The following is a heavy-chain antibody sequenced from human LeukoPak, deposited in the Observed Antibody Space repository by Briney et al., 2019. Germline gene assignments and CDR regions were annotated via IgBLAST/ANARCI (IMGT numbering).Heavy chain of an antibody. V-gene: IGHV3-48*01. CDR2: ISTSSSTI. J-gene: IGHJ5*01. Sequence: GGSLRLSCAASGFTVSSNYMSWVRQAPGKGLEWLSYISTSSSTIYYSDSVKGRFTISRDNAKNSLYLQMNSLRAEDTAVYYCGRDGKYSGAFDSWGQGTLVTVSS. D-gene: IGHD1-26*01. CDR3: GRDGKYSGAFDS. CDR1: GFTVSSNY.